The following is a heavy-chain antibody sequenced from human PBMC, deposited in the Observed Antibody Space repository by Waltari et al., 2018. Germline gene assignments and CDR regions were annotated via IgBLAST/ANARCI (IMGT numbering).Heavy chain of an antibody. CDR3: ARDPVDIEVNWFDP. V-gene: IGHV4-4*07. CDR2: TNPSGRT. J-gene: IGHJ5*02. CDR1: GGSISSYY. D-gene: IGHD2-2*01. Sequence: QVQLQESGPGLVKPSETLSLTCTVSGGSISSYYWSWIRHPAGKGLEWIGRTNPSGRTNYNPPPKSRVTMYVDTSKNQFSLKLSSVTAADTAVYYCARDPVDIEVNWFDPWGQGTLVTVSS.